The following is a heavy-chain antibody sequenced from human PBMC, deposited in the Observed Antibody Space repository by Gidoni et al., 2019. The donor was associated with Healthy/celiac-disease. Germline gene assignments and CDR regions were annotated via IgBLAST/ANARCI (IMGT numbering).Heavy chain of an antibody. CDR3: ARDPAKGVFRGSGSYYRPGVYYGMDV. Sequence: QVQLVQSGAEVKKPGSSVKVSCKASGYTFTSYYLHWVRQAPGQGREWMGIINPSGGSTSYAQKFQGRVTMTRDTSTSTVYMELSSLRSEDTAVYYCARDPAKGVFRGSGSYYRPGVYYGMDVWGQGTTVTVSS. CDR2: INPSGGST. CDR1: GYTFTSYY. D-gene: IGHD3-10*01. J-gene: IGHJ6*02. V-gene: IGHV1-46*01.